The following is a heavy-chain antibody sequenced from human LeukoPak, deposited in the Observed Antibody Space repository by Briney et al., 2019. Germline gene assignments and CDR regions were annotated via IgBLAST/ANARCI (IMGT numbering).Heavy chain of an antibody. CDR3: ARTTEGGYTYNYFYYYYMDG. V-gene: IGHV4-59*01. CDR1: GGSISSYY. J-gene: IGHJ6*03. Sequence: SETLSLTCTVSGGSISSYYWSWIRQPPGKGLEWIGYIYYSGSTNYNPSLKSRISISVDTSKNQFSLKLSSVTAADTAVYYCARTTEGGYTYNYFYYYYMDGGGKGTTVTISS. CDR2: IYYSGST. D-gene: IGHD5-18*01.